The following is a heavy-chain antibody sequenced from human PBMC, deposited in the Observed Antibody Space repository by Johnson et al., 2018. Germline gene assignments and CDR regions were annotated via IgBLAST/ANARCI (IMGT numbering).Heavy chain of an antibody. CDR3: ERPGIAAAGNGAFEI. V-gene: IGHV4-39*07. CDR1: GGSISSSNYY. CDR2: MYYRGSI. D-gene: IGHD6-13*01. Sequence: QVQLQESGPGLVKPSETLSLTCTVSGGSISSSNYYWGWIRQPPGKGLEWIGSMYYRGSIDYNPSLKSRVIISIDTSRNQISLKLSSVTAADTAVYYCERPGIAAAGNGAFEIWGQGTMVIVSS. J-gene: IGHJ3*02.